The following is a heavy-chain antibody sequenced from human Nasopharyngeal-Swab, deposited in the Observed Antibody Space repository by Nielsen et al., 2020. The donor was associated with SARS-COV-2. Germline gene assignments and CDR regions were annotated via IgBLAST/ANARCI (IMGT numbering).Heavy chain of an antibody. CDR2: TYYRSKWYN. CDR1: GDSVSSNSAA. V-gene: IGHV6-1*01. J-gene: IGHJ6*03. CDR3: ARVTYSSGWYDYYYYMDV. D-gene: IGHD6-19*01. Sequence: SQTLSLTCAISGDSVSSNSAAWNWIRQSLSRGLEWLGRTYYRSKWYNDYAVSVKSRITINPDTSKNQFSLQLNSVTPEDTAVYYCARVTYSSGWYDYYYYMDVWGKGTTVTVSS.